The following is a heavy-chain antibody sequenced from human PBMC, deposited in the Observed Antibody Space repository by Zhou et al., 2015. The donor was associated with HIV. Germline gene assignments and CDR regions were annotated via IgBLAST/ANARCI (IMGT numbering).Heavy chain of an antibody. J-gene: IGHJ6*02. Sequence: QVQLVQSGAEVKKPGSSVKVSCKASGGTFSSYTISWVRQAPGQGLEWMGRIIPILGIANYAQKFQGRVTITADKSTSTAYMELSSLRSEDTAVYYCARENRITIFGVRGMDVWGQGTTVTVSS. CDR2: IIPILGIA. CDR3: ARENRITIFGVRGMDV. D-gene: IGHD3-3*01. CDR1: GGTFSSYT. V-gene: IGHV1-69*08.